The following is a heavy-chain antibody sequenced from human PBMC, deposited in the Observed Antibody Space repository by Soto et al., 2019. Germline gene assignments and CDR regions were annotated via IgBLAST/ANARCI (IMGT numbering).Heavy chain of an antibody. Sequence: PGGSLRLSCAASGFTFSSYSMNWVRQAPGKGLEWVSYISSSSSTIHYADSVKGRFTISRDNAKNSLYLQMNSLRDEDTAVYYCAKDAHLYYDFWSGYHYYFDYWGQGTLVTVSS. D-gene: IGHD3-3*01. CDR3: AKDAHLYYDFWSGYHYYFDY. J-gene: IGHJ4*02. CDR1: GFTFSSYS. CDR2: ISSSSSTI. V-gene: IGHV3-48*02.